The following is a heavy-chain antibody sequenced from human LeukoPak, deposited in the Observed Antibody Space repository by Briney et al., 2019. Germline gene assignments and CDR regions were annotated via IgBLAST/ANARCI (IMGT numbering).Heavy chain of an antibody. D-gene: IGHD6-6*01. J-gene: IGHJ4*02. CDR2: IYYSGST. CDR3: ARIIGSSEDPYFDY. CDR1: GGSFSGYY. V-gene: IGHV4-59*01. Sequence: SETLSLTCAVYGGSFSGYYWSWIRQPPGKGLEWIEYIYYSGSTNYNPSLKSRVTISVDTSKNQFSLKLSSVTAADTAVYYCARIIGSSEDPYFDYWGQGTLVTVSS.